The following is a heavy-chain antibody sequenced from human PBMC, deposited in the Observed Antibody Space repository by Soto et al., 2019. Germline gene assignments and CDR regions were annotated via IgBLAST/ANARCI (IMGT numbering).Heavy chain of an antibody. D-gene: IGHD1-1*01. V-gene: IGHV4-31*03. J-gene: IGHJ4*02. CDR1: GGSISSGGYY. CDR3: ARDNFLEDSYAYFDY. CDR2: IYYSGST. Sequence: SETLSLTCTVSGGSISSGGYYWSWIRQHPGKGLEWIGYIYYSGSTYYNPSLKSRVTISVDTSKNQFSLKLSSVTAADTAVYYCARDNFLEDSYAYFDYWGQGTLVTVSS.